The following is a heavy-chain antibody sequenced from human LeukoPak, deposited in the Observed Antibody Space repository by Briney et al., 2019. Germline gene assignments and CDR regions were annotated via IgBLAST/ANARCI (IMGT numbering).Heavy chain of an antibody. CDR1: GGSFSGYY. CDR3: ARMSLSAFDY. V-gene: IGHV4-34*01. CDR2: INHSGST. Sequence: KTSETLSLTCAVYGGSFSGYYWSWIRQPPGKGLEWIGEINHSGSTNYNPSLKSRVTISVDTSKNQFSLKLGSVTAADTAVYYCARMSLSAFDYWGQGTLVTVSS. D-gene: IGHD6-19*01. J-gene: IGHJ4*02.